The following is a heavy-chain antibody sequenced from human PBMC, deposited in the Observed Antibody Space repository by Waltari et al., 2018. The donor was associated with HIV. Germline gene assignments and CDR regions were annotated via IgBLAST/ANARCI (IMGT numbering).Heavy chain of an antibody. CDR3: ARALIAVAGTFYFDY. Sequence: EVQLVESGGGLIQPGGSLRLSCAASGFTVSSNYMSWVRQAPGKGVEWVSVIYSGGSTYYADSVKGRFTISRDNSKNTLYLQMNSLRAEDTAVYYCARALIAVAGTFYFDYWGQGTLVTVSS. V-gene: IGHV3-53*01. D-gene: IGHD6-19*01. CDR2: IYSGGST. CDR1: GFTVSSNY. J-gene: IGHJ4*02.